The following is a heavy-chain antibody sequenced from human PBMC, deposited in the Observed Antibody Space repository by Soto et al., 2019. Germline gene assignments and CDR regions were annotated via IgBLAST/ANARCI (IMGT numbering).Heavy chain of an antibody. CDR2: ISAYNGNT. CDR3: ARIVGYGYYYYYGMDV. Sequence: XSVKVSCNASGYTFTSYGISWVRQAPGQGLEWMGWISAYNGNTNYAQKLQGRVTMTTDTSTSTAYMELRSLRSDGTAVYYCARIVGYGYYYYYGMDVWGQGNTVTVSS. CDR1: GYTFTSYG. J-gene: IGHJ6*02. V-gene: IGHV1-18*04. D-gene: IGHD5-12*01.